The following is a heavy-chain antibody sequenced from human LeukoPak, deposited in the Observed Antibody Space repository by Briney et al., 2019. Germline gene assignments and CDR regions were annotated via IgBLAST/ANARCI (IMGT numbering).Heavy chain of an antibody. V-gene: IGHV1-18*01. CDR2: ISPYNGNT. D-gene: IGHD5-12*01. CDR1: GYTFIRYG. CDR3: ARARRPIVATTTYYFDY. Sequence: ASVKVSCKASGYTFIRYGITWVRQAPGQGLEWMAWISPYNGNTKYAQKFQGRVTMTTDTSTSTAYMELRSLRSDDTAVYYCARARRPIVATTTYYFDYWGQGTLVTVSA. J-gene: IGHJ4*02.